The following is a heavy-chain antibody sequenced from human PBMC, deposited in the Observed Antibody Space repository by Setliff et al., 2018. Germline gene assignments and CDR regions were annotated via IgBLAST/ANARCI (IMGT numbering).Heavy chain of an antibody. CDR1: GYTFTSYD. Sequence: ASVKVSCKASGYTFTSYDINWVRQATGQGLEWMGWMNPNSGNTGYAQKFQGRVTMTRNTSISTAYMELSSLRSEDTAVYYCARGLGYCTTLSCPYYFDYWGQGTLVTVSS. J-gene: IGHJ4*02. CDR2: MNPNSGNT. V-gene: IGHV1-8*02. CDR3: ARGLGYCTTLSCPYYFDY. D-gene: IGHD2-8*01.